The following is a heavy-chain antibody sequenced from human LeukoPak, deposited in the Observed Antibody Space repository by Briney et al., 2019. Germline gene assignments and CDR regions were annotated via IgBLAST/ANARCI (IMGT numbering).Heavy chain of an antibody. CDR1: GGSISSGGYS. V-gene: IGHV4-30-2*01. Sequence: SETLSLTCTVSGGSISSGGYSWSWIRQPPGKGLEWIGYIYHSGSTYYNPSLKSRVTISVDRSKNQFSLKLSSVTAADTAMYYCACYIAAAGLDAFDIWGQGTMVTVSS. CDR3: ACYIAAAGLDAFDI. D-gene: IGHD6-13*01. J-gene: IGHJ3*02. CDR2: IYHSGST.